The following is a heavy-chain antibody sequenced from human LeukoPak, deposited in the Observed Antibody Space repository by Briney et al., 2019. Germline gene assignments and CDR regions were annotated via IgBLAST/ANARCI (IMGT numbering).Heavy chain of an antibody. Sequence: SETLSLTCTVSGGSISSGSYYWSWIRQPAGKGLEWIGRIYTSGSTNYNPSLKSRVTISVDTSKNQFSLKLSSVTAADTAVYYCARQLVVVAATFHNWFDPWGQGTLVTVSS. CDR2: IYTSGST. V-gene: IGHV4-61*02. D-gene: IGHD2-15*01. J-gene: IGHJ5*02. CDR1: GGSISSGSYY. CDR3: ARQLVVVAATFHNWFDP.